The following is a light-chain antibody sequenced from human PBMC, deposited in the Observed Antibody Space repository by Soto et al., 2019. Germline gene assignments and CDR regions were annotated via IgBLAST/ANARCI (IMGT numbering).Light chain of an antibody. V-gene: IGKV3D-20*02. CDR3: QQRSNWPHT. CDR1: HRGSSSY. CDR2: DAS. Sequence: ITPSPRNLTVSPLNGPPLSFGRAHRGSSSYFAWYQQKPGQAPRLLIYDASSRATGIPDRFSGGGSGTDFTLTISSLEPEDSALYYCQQRSNWPHTFGQGTRLEIK. J-gene: IGKJ5*01.